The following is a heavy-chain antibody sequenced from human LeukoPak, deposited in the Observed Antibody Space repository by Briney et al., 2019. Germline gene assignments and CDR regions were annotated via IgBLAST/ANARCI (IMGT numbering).Heavy chain of an antibody. D-gene: IGHD1-14*01. CDR2: IYSGGAT. V-gene: IGHV3-53*01. CDR3: ARDPGYGMDV. Sequence: PGGSLRLSCAASGFTVSSNYMSWVRQAPGKGLEWVSLIYSGGATYYADSVKGRFTISRDNSKNTLSLQVNSLRAEDTAVYYCARDPGYGMDVWGQGTTVTVSS. J-gene: IGHJ6*02. CDR1: GFTVSSNY.